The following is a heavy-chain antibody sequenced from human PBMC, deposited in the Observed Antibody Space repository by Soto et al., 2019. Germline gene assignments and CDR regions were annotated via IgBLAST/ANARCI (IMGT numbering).Heavy chain of an antibody. CDR2: IYYSGST. D-gene: IGHD4-17*01. V-gene: IGHV4-31*03. J-gene: IGHJ4*02. Sequence: SETLSLTCTFSGCSISSGGYYLSWIRQHPGKGLEWIGYIYYSGSTYYNPSLKSRVTISVDTSKNQFSLKLSSVTAADTAVYYCARDYGDYNFDYWAREPWSPSPQ. CDR3: ARDYGDYNFDY. CDR1: GCSISSGGYY.